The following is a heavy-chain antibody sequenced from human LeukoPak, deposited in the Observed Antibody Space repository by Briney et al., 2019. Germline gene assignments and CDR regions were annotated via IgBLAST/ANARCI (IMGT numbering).Heavy chain of an antibody. J-gene: IGHJ5*02. Sequence: ASVKVSCKVSGYTLTELSMHWVRQAPGKGLEWMGGFDPEDGETIYAQKFQGRVTMTEDTSTDTACMELSSLRSEDTAVYYRATASGYDRGWFDPWGQGTLVTVSS. CDR2: FDPEDGET. CDR3: ATASGYDRGWFDP. V-gene: IGHV1-24*01. D-gene: IGHD5-12*01. CDR1: GYTLTELS.